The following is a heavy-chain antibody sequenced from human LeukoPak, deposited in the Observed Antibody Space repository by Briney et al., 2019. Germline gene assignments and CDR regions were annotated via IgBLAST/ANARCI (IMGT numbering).Heavy chain of an antibody. J-gene: IGHJ3*02. CDR1: GGSVGSGDYY. V-gene: IGHV4-30-4*08. CDR3: ARDLGLRQTGDAFDI. Sequence: SQTLSLTCTVSGGSVGSGDYYWTWVRQPPGKGLEWIGYIYYSGSTYYNPSLKSRVTISVDTSKNQFSLKLSSVTAADTAVYYCARDLGLRQTGDAFDIWGQGTMVTVSS. D-gene: IGHD5-12*01. CDR2: IYYSGST.